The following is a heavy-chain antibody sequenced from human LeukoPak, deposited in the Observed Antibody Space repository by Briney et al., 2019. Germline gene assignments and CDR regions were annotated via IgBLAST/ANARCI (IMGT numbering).Heavy chain of an antibody. V-gene: IGHV7-4-1*02. CDR2: INTNTGNP. D-gene: IGHD2-21*01. Sequence: ASVKVSCKASGYTLTTYALNWVRQAPGQGLEWMGWINTNTGNPTYAQGFTGRFVFSLDTSVNTAYLQISSLKAEDTAVYYCARDPYFAFDQWGQGTLVTVSS. CDR3: ARDPYFAFDQ. J-gene: IGHJ4*02. CDR1: GYTLTTYA.